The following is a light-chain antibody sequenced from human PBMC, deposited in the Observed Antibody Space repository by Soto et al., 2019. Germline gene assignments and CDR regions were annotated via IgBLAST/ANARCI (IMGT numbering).Light chain of an antibody. CDR3: QQTKITPLT. CDR2: AAS. CDR1: QSISNS. Sequence: DIQMTQSPSSLSASVGDRVTITCRASQSISNSLNWYQQKPGNAPKLLIYAASSLQTGVPSRFSGSGSGTDFTLTFSSLQPADFATYYCQQTKITPLTFGGGTKVEIK. J-gene: IGKJ4*01. V-gene: IGKV1-39*01.